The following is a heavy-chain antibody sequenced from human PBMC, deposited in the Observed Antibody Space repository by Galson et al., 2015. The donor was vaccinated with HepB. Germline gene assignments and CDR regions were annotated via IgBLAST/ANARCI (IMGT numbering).Heavy chain of an antibody. CDR2: ISPYNRDT. V-gene: IGHV1-18*04. Sequence: SVKVSCKASGYTFSTYSITWVRQAPGQGLEWMGWISPYNRDTSFARKFQGRVTMTTDTFTSTAYMELRSLRSDDTAVYYCARGALVGVVGGSQKNWFDTWGQGTLVTVSS. J-gene: IGHJ5*02. D-gene: IGHD2-15*01. CDR3: ARGALVGVVGGSQKNWFDT. CDR1: GYTFSTYS.